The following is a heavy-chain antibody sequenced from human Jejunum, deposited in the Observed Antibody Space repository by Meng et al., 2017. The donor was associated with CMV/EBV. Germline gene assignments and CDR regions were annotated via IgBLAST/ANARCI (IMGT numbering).Heavy chain of an antibody. V-gene: IGHV3-53*01. CDR2: IRGDDST. CDR1: GLRVGHNY. CDR3: ARACRQVSNCYLDS. Sequence: AASGLRVGHNYMSWVRQTPGSGREWVSFIRGDDSTSYTDSVQGRFTISRDNSKNTVYLQMNSLRAEDTAVYYCARACRQVSNCYLDSWGQGILVTVSS. J-gene: IGHJ4*02. D-gene: IGHD4-11*01.